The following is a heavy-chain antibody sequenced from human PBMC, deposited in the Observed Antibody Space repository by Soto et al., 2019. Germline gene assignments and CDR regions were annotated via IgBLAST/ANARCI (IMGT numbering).Heavy chain of an antibody. Sequence: SETLSLTCAVYGGSFGGYYWSWIRQPPGKGLEWIGEINHSGSTNYNPSLKSRVTISVDTSKNQFSLKLSSVTAADTAVYYCATGARLWFGELFNYYYGMDVWGQGTTVTVSS. D-gene: IGHD3-10*01. V-gene: IGHV4-34*01. CDR1: GGSFGGYY. CDR3: ATGARLWFGELFNYYYGMDV. J-gene: IGHJ6*02. CDR2: INHSGST.